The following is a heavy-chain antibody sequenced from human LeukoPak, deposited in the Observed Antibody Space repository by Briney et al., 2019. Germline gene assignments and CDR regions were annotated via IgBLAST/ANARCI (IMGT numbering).Heavy chain of an antibody. Sequence: GGSLRLSCAASGFTFSSYAMSWVRQAPGKGLEWVSAISGSGGSTYYADSVKGRFTISRDNSKNTLYLQMNSLRAEDTAVYYCAKASDGWLYREYYFDYWGQGTLVTVSS. CDR2: ISGSGGST. J-gene: IGHJ4*02. D-gene: IGHD3-22*01. CDR3: AKASDGWLYREYYFDY. CDR1: GFTFSSYA. V-gene: IGHV3-23*01.